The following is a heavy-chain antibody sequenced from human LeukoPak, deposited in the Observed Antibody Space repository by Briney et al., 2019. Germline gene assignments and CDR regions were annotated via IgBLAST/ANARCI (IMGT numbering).Heavy chain of an antibody. D-gene: IGHD3-16*01. CDR2: IYYSGST. CDR1: GYSISSGYY. V-gene: IGHV4-61*05. J-gene: IGHJ4*02. CDR3: ARGRRGIGRYFDY. Sequence: PSETLSLTCTVSGYSISSGYYWGWIRQPPGKGLEWIGYIYYSGSTNYNPSLKSRVTISVDTSKNQFSLKLSSVTAADTAVYYCARGRRGIGRYFDYWGQGTLVTVSS.